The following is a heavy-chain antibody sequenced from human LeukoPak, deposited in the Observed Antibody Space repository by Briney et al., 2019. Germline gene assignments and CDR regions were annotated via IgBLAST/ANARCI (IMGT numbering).Heavy chain of an antibody. J-gene: IGHJ2*01. Sequence: ASVKVSCKASGYTFTSYYMHWVRQAPGQGLEWMGIINPSGGSTSYAQKFQGRVTMTRDTSTSTVYMELSSLRSEDTAVYYCARGGYDILTGYWGRRGTNFDLWGRGTLVTVSS. CDR1: GYTFTSYY. D-gene: IGHD3-9*01. V-gene: IGHV1-46*01. CDR2: INPSGGST. CDR3: ARGGYDILTGYWGRRGTNFDL.